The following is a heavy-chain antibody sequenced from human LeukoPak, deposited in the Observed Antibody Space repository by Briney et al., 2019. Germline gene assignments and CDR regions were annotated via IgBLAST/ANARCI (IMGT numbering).Heavy chain of an antibody. V-gene: IGHV4-34*01. CDR1: GGSFSGYY. J-gene: IGHJ5*02. Sequence: SETLSLTCAVYGGSFSGYYWSWIRQPPGKGLEWIGEINHSGSTNYNPSLKSRVTISVDTSKNQFSLKLSSVTAADTAVYYCARHGHGYCSSTSCYRWFDPWGQGTLVTVSS. CDR3: ARHGHGYCSSTSCYRWFDP. CDR2: INHSGST. D-gene: IGHD2-2*01.